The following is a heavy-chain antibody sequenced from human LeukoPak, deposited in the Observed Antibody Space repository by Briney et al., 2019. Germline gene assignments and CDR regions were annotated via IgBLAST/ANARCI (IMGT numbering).Heavy chain of an antibody. V-gene: IGHV4-34*01. Sequence: TSETLSLTCAVYGGSFSGYYWSWIRQPPGKGLEWSGEINHSGSTNYNPSLKSRVTISVDTSKNQFSLKLSSVTAADTAVYYCARERTGITIYGVAHYYFDYWGQGTLVTVSS. CDR1: GGSFSGYY. J-gene: IGHJ4*02. CDR3: ARERTGITIYGVAHYYFDY. CDR2: INHSGST. D-gene: IGHD3-3*01.